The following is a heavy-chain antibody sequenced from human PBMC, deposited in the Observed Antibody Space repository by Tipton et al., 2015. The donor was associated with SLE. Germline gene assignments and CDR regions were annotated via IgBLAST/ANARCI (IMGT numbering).Heavy chain of an antibody. CDR2: IXGAGRDT. D-gene: IGHD7-27*01. CDR1: GFTFGNYA. J-gene: IGHJ3*02. V-gene: IGHV3-23*01. CDR3: ASELGQWAFDI. Sequence: SLRLSCAASGFTFGNYAMTWVRQAPGKGPEWVSSIXGAGRDTFYADSVKGRFAISRGTSTLYLQMNSPRAEDTAVYYCASELGQWAFDIWGXGTMVTVSS.